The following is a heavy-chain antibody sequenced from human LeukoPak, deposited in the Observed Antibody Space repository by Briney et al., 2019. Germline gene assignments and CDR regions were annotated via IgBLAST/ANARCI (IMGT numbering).Heavy chain of an antibody. CDR2: INPNSGGT. CDR3: ARVIAVAGKFDY. D-gene: IGHD6-19*01. CDR1: GYTFTGYY. J-gene: IGHJ4*02. V-gene: IGHV1-2*02. Sequence: ASVKVSCKASGYTFTGYYMHWVRQAPGQGLEWMGWINPNSGGTNYAQKFQGRVTMTGDTSISTAYMELSRLRSDDTAVYYCARVIAVAGKFDYWGQGTLVTVSS.